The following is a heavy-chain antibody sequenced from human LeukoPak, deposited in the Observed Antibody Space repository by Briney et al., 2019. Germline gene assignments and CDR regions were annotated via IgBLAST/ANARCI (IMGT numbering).Heavy chain of an antibody. Sequence: PSETLSLTCTVSGGSISSGDYYWSWIRQPPGKGLEWIGYIYFSGSTYYNPSLESRVTISVDTSKNQFSLKVISVTAADTAVYYCARYIAVVTASRAFDIWGQGTMVTVSS. D-gene: IGHD2-21*02. V-gene: IGHV4-30-4*01. CDR2: IYFSGST. J-gene: IGHJ3*02. CDR3: ARYIAVVTASRAFDI. CDR1: GGSISSGDYY.